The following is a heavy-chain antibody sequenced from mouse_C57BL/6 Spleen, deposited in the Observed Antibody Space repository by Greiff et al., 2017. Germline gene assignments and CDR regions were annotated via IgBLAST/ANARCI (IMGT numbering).Heavy chain of an antibody. V-gene: IGHV5-4*01. CDR3: ARDYDGTRVNFDN. J-gene: IGHJ2*01. CDR1: GFTFSSYA. CDR2: ISDGGSYT. Sequence: EVMLVESGGGLVKPGGSLKLSCAASGFTFSSYAMSWVRQTPEKRLEWVATISDGGSYTYYPDNVKGRFTISRDNAKNNLYLQMSHLKSEDTTMYYCARDYDGTRVNFDNWGKGTTHTVAA. D-gene: IGHD1-2*01.